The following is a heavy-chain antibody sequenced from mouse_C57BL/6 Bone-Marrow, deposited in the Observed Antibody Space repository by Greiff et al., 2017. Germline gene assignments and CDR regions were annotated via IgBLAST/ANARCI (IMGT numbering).Heavy chain of an antibody. D-gene: IGHD2-5*01. J-gene: IGHJ4*01. V-gene: IGHV1-52*01. CDR1: GYTFTSYW. CDR2: IDPSDSET. CDR3: ARGGSYYSNFYYYAMDY. Sequence: QVQLKQPGAELVRPGSSVKLSCKASGYTFTSYWMHWVKQRPIQGLEWIGNIDPSDSETHYNQKFKDKATLTVDKSSSTAYMQLSSLTSEDSAVYYCARGGSYYSNFYYYAMDYWGQGTSVTVSS.